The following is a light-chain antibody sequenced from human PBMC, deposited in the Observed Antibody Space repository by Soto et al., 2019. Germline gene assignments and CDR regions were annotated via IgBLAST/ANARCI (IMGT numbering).Light chain of an antibody. Sequence: EIVLTQSPATLSLSPGERATLSCRASQSVSSYLAWYQQKPGQAPRLLIYDASNRATGIPARFSGSGSGTDFDLTISSLXPDXXXXYYCQQRSDWPSTFGGGTKVQIK. V-gene: IGKV3-11*01. CDR3: QQRSDWPST. CDR1: QSVSSY. CDR2: DAS. J-gene: IGKJ4*01.